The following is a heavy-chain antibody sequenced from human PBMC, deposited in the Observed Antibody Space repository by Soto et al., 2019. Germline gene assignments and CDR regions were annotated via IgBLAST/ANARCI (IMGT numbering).Heavy chain of an antibody. CDR2: FYYDGRT. V-gene: IGHV4-39*02. CDR3: ARRSQIVVHQT. CDR1: GASFSDANYY. J-gene: IGHJ4*02. Sequence: PSETLSLTCIVSGASFSDANYYWVWIRQPPGEGLEWIGSFYYDGRTYYNASLKSRVTISVDTSKNHFSLMLTSVTAADTAVYYCARRSQIVVHQTWGQGTPLTDSS. D-gene: IGHD3-22*01.